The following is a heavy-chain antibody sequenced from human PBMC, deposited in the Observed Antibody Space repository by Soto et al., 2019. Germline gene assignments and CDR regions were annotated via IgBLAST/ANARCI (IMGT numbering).Heavy chain of an antibody. CDR3: TRRSDAFDI. CDR2: IYWDDDK. CDR1: GFSLSTSGVA. V-gene: IGHV2-5*02. Sequence: QVTLKESGPTLVKPTQTLTLTCTFSGFSLSTSGVAVGWIRQPPGKALEWLALIYWDDDKRYSPSLKGRLTTXKDTSKNQVVLTMTNMDPVDTGTYYCTRRSDAFDIWGQGTMVTVSS. J-gene: IGHJ3*02.